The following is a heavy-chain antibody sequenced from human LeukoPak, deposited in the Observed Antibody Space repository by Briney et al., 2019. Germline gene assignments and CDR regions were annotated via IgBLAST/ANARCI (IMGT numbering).Heavy chain of an antibody. J-gene: IGHJ5*02. CDR1: GYTLTELS. Sequence: ASVKVSRKVSGYTLTELSMHWVRQAPGKGFEWMGGFDPEDGETIYAQKFQGRVTMTEDTSTDAAYMELSSLRSEDTAVYYCATESPRRQYYYDPNWFDPWGQGTLVTVSS. D-gene: IGHD3-22*01. V-gene: IGHV1-24*01. CDR3: ATESPRRQYYYDPNWFDP. CDR2: FDPEDGET.